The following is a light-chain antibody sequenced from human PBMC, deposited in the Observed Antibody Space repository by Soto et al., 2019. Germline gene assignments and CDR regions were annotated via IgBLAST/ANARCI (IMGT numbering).Light chain of an antibody. CDR1: QNIDRY. J-gene: IGKJ4*01. V-gene: IGKV1-39*01. Sequence: DNQMTQSPSSLSASVGDRVTITCRASQNIDRYLNWYQQKPGKAPKLLIYAASSLQSGVPSRFSGSGSGTDFTLTISSLQAEDCATYYCQKSNRVPSLTFGGGTKVEI. CDR3: QKSNRVPSLT. CDR2: AAS.